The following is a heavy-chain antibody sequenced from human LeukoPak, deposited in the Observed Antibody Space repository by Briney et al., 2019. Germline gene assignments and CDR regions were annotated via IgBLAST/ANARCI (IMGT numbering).Heavy chain of an antibody. Sequence: SETLSLTCAVYGGSFSGYYWSWIRQPPGKGLEWIGEINHSGSTNYNPSLKSRVTISVDTSKNQFSLKLSSVTAADTAVYYCARGLVVDCTNGVCYRVNFDYWGQGTLVTASS. CDR2: INHSGST. D-gene: IGHD2-8*01. V-gene: IGHV4-34*01. CDR1: GGSFSGYY. CDR3: ARGLVVDCTNGVCYRVNFDY. J-gene: IGHJ4*02.